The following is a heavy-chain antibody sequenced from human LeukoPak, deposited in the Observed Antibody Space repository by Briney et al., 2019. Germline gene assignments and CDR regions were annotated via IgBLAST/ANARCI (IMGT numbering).Heavy chain of an antibody. V-gene: IGHV4-61*02. D-gene: IGHD4-17*01. CDR1: GGSISSGGYS. CDR2: IYTSGST. CDR3: ARDSPYGDYDY. Sequence: SETLSLTCAVSGGSISSGGYSWSWIRQPAGKGLEWIGRIYTSGSTNYNPSLKSRVTMSVDTSKNQFSLKLSSVTAADTAVYYCARDSPYGDYDYWGQGTLVTVSS. J-gene: IGHJ4*02.